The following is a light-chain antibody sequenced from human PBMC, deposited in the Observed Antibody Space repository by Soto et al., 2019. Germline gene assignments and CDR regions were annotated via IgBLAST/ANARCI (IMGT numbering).Light chain of an antibody. Sequence: QSLMTQPPSASGSPGQSVAISCTGTSSDVGGYNYVSWYQQHPGKAPKPMIYEVNKRHSGARTRFSGSKSGNTASLTVSGLQAEDEADYYCSSYAGSSKVFGTGTKGTVL. V-gene: IGLV2-8*01. CDR1: SSDVGGYNY. CDR2: EVN. CDR3: SSYAGSSKV. J-gene: IGLJ1*01.